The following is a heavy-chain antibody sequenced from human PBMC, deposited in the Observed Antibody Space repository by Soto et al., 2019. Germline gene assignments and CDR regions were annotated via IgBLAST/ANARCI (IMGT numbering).Heavy chain of an antibody. CDR2: IYYSGST. CDR1: GYSISSGYY. D-gene: IGHD3-3*01. J-gene: IGHJ5*02. V-gene: IGHV4-61*01. CDR3: ARASTYYDFWSGTWYNWFDP. Sequence: SETLSLTCAVSGYSISSGYYWSWIRQPPGKGLEWIGYIYYSGSTNYNPSLKSRVTISVDTSKNQFSLKLSSVTAADTAVYYCARASTYYDFWSGTWYNWFDPWGQGTLVTVSS.